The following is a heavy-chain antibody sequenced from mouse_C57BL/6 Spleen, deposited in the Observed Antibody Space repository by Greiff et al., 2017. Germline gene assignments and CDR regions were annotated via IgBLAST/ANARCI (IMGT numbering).Heavy chain of an antibody. V-gene: IGHV5-16*01. D-gene: IGHD1-3*01. CDR1: GFTFSDYY. Sequence: EVKLVESEGGLVQPGSSMKLSYTASGFTFSDYYMAWVRQVPEKGLEWVANINYDGSSTYYLDSLKSRFIISRDNAKNILYLQMSSLKSEDTATYYCAREYRKGFDYWGQGTTLTVSS. CDR3: AREYRKGFDY. CDR2: INYDGSST. J-gene: IGHJ2*01.